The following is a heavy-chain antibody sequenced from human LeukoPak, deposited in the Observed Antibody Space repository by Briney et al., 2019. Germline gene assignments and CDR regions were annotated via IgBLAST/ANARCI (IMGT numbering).Heavy chain of an antibody. CDR1: GFTFSSYA. CDR2: INYKTNGGTA. Sequence: GGSLRLSCPASGFTFSSYAMSWVRQAPGRGLEWVGRINYKTNGGTADYAAPVKGRFTISRDDSKDTLYLQMDSLKTEDTAVYYCTTDHRTIYGVVFPDYWGQGTLVTVSS. D-gene: IGHD3-3*01. J-gene: IGHJ4*02. CDR3: TTDHRTIYGVVFPDY. V-gene: IGHV3-15*01.